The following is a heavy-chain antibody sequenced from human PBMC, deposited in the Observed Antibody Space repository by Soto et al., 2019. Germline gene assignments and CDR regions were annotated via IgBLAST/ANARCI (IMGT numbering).Heavy chain of an antibody. CDR3: ARGVWSGYYDAFDI. D-gene: IGHD3-3*01. V-gene: IGHV4-34*01. Sequence: SETLSLTCAVYGGSFSGYYWSWIRQPPGKGLEWIGEINHSGSTNYNPSLKSRVTMSVDTSKNQFSLKLSSVTAADTAVYYCARGVWSGYYDAFDIWGQGTMVTVSS. CDR1: GGSFSGYY. J-gene: IGHJ3*02. CDR2: INHSGST.